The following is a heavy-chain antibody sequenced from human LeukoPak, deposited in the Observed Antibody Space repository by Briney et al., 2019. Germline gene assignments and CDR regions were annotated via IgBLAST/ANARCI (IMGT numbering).Heavy chain of an antibody. CDR2: IRAKTNGGTT. D-gene: IGHD5-18*01. CDR1: GFTFSKAW. V-gene: IGHV3-15*05. Sequence: GGSLRLSCAASGFTFSKAWMSWVRQAPGKGLEWVGRIRAKTNGGTTDSAAPVKGRFTISRDDSRNTLYLQMISLKIEDTAVYYCVTEGYIYGYHSLGTWGRGTTVTVSS. J-gene: IGHJ3*02. CDR3: VTEGYIYGYHSLGT.